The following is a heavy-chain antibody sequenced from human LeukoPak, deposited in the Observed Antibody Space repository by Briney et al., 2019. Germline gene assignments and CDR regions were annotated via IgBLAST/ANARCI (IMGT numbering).Heavy chain of an antibody. D-gene: IGHD1-26*01. CDR1: GYTFTSYG. CDR2: MNPTSGNT. CDR3: ARGRIVGATGSDY. Sequence: ASVKVSCKASGYTFTSYGINWVRQATGPGLGWMGWMNPTSGNTGYAQTFQGRVTMTRNTSISTAYMELRSLRSEDTAVYYCARGRIVGATGSDYWGQGTLVTVSS. J-gene: IGHJ4*02. V-gene: IGHV1-8*02.